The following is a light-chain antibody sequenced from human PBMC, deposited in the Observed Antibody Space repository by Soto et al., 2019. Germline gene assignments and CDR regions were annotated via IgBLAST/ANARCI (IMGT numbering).Light chain of an antibody. J-gene: IGKJ2*01. CDR1: QGINIF. Sequence: DIQLSQSPSFLSASVGDRVTITCRASQGINIFLAWFQQKPGKAPNLLISAASTLQSGVPSRFSGSGSETEFTLTITSLQPEDSATYHCQQRNSYPRTFGQGTKVDI. V-gene: IGKV1-9*01. CDR3: QQRNSYPRT. CDR2: AAS.